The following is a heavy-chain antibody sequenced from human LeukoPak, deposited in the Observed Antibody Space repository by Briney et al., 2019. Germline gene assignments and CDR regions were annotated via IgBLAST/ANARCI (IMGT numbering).Heavy chain of an antibody. Sequence: SETLSLTCTVSGGSISSSSYYWGWIRQPPGKGLEWIGSIYYSGSTYYNPSLKSRVTISVDTSKNQFSLKLSSVTAADTAVYYCARDSSSSMSYYYMDVWGKGTTVTVSS. CDR2: IYYSGST. D-gene: IGHD6-6*01. CDR3: ARDSSSSMSYYYMDV. V-gene: IGHV4-39*07. J-gene: IGHJ6*03. CDR1: GGSISSSSYY.